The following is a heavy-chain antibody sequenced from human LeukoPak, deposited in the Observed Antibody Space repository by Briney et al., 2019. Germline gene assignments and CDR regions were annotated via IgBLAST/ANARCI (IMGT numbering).Heavy chain of an antibody. Sequence: PSETLSLTCAVYGGSFSGYYWSWIRQPPGKGLEWIGEINHSGSTNYNPSLKSRVTISVDTSKNQFSLKLSSVTAADTAVYYCARGQVEWLRFGIYGPWGQGTLVTDSS. CDR3: ARGQVEWLRFGIYGP. D-gene: IGHD5-12*01. V-gene: IGHV4-34*01. CDR2: INHSGST. CDR1: GGSFSGYY. J-gene: IGHJ5*02.